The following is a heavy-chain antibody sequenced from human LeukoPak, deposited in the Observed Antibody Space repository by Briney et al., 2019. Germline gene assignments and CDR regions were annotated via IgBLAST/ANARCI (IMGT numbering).Heavy chain of an antibody. CDR3: TRAMVRGVILSNVDY. V-gene: IGHV3-49*04. Sequence: GGSLRLSCTAPGFTFGDYAMSWVRQAPGKGLEWVGFIRSKAYGGTTEYAASVKGRFTSSRVDSKSIAYLQMNRLKTEDTAVYYCTRAMVRGVILSNVDYWGQGTLVTVSS. CDR2: IRSKAYGGTT. J-gene: IGHJ4*02. CDR1: GFTFGDYA. D-gene: IGHD3-10*01.